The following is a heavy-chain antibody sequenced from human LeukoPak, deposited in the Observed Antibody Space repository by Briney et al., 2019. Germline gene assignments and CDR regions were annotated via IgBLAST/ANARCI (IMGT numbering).Heavy chain of an antibody. CDR3: ASGGVGAFDI. CDR2: ISAYNGNT. V-gene: IGHV1-18*01. Sequence: ASVKVSCKASGYTFTSYGISWVRQAPGQGLEWMGWISAYNGNTNYAQKFQGRVTITADKSTNTAYMELSSLRSEDTAVYYCASGGVGAFDIWGQGTMVTVSS. J-gene: IGHJ3*02. D-gene: IGHD3-16*01. CDR1: GYTFTSYG.